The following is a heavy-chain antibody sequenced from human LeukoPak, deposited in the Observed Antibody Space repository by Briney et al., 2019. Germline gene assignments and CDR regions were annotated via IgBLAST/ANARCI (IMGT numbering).Heavy chain of an antibody. Sequence: RASVKVSCKASGGTFSSYAISWVRQAPGQGLEWMGGIIPIFGTANYAQKFQGRVTITTDESTSTAYMELSSLRSEDTAVYYCARGVAAAGYHPFDYWGQGTLVTVSS. CDR2: IIPIFGTA. D-gene: IGHD6-13*01. CDR1: GGTFSSYA. CDR3: ARGVAAAGYHPFDY. V-gene: IGHV1-69*05. J-gene: IGHJ4*02.